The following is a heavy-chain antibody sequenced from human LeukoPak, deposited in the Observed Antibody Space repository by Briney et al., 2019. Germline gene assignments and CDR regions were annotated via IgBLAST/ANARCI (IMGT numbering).Heavy chain of an antibody. CDR3: ASPWSSGGFDY. D-gene: IGHD6-19*01. J-gene: IGHJ4*02. V-gene: IGHV4-59*01. CDR1: GGSISTYY. CDR2: IYNSGST. Sequence: PSETLSLTCTVSGGSISTYYWSWIRQPPGKGLEWIGYIYNSGSTNYNPSLKSRVTISVDTSKNQFSLKLSSVTAADAAVYYCASPWSSGGFDYWGQGTLVTVSS.